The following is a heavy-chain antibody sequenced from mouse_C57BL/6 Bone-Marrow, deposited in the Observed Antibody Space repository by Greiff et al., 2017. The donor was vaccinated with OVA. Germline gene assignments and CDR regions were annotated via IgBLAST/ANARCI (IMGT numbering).Heavy chain of an antibody. CDR3: ARWGYYRTWFAY. CDR2: IYPRSGNT. Sequence: QVQLKESGAELARPGASVKLSCKASGYTFTSYGISWVKQRTGQGLEWIGEIYPRSGNTYYNEKFKGKATLTADKSSSTAYMELRSLTSEDSAVYFCARWGYYRTWFAYWGQGTLVTVSA. V-gene: IGHV1-81*01. D-gene: IGHD2-1*01. J-gene: IGHJ3*01. CDR1: GYTFTSYG.